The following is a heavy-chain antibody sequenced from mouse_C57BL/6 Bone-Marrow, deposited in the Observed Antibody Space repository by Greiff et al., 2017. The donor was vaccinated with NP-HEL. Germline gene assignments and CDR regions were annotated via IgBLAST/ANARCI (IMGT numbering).Heavy chain of an antibody. CDR1: GFNIKDDY. D-gene: IGHD1-1*01. V-gene: IGHV14-4*01. J-gene: IGHJ2*01. CDR3: TRIITTVV. CDR2: IDPENGDT. Sequence: VQLQQSGAELVRPGASVKLSCTASGFNIKDDYMHWVKQRPEQGLEWIGWIDPENGDTEYASKFQGKATITADTSSNTAYLQLSSLTSEDTAVYYCTRIITTVVWCQGTTLTVSS.